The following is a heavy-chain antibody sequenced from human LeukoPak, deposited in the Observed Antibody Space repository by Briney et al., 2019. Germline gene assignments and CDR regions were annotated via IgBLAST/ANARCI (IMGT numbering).Heavy chain of an antibody. V-gene: IGHV1-18*01. CDR2: ISAYNGNT. Sequence: GASVKVSCKASGYTFTSYGISWVRQAPGQGLEWMGWISAYNGNTNYAQKFQGRVTINRNTSISTAYMELSSLRSEDTAVYYCARTGTGTTVTNSDYWGQGTLVTVSS. D-gene: IGHD1-7*01. CDR3: ARTGTGTTVTNSDY. J-gene: IGHJ4*02. CDR1: GYTFTSYG.